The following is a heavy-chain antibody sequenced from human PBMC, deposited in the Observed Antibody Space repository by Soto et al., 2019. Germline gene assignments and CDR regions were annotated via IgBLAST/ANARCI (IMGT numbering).Heavy chain of an antibody. CDR1: GFTFSRYS. CDR2: ISSSSNSI. J-gene: IGHJ4*02. Sequence: EVQLVESGGGLVQPGGSLRLSCAASGFTFSRYSMNWVRQAPGKGLEWVSYISSSSNSIYYADSVKGRFTISRDNAKNSLHLQMNSLRAEDTAVYYCASPVESSTTSCIRWVQGTLVTVSS. V-gene: IGHV3-48*01. D-gene: IGHD2-2*01. CDR3: ASPVESSTTSCIR.